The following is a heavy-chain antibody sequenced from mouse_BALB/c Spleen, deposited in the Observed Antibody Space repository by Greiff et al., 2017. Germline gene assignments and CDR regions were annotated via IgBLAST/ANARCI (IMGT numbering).Heavy chain of an antibody. CDR3: ARGVRRDFYFDY. CDR1: GYAFTNYW. D-gene: IGHD2-14*01. Sequence: QVQLQESGAELVRPGTSVKISCKASGYAFTNYWLGWVKQRPGHGLEWIGDIYPGSGNTYYNEKFKGKATLTADKSSSTAYMQLSSLTSEDSAVYFCARGVRRDFYFDYWGQGTTLTVSS. CDR2: IYPGSGNT. J-gene: IGHJ2*01. V-gene: IGHV1-63*01.